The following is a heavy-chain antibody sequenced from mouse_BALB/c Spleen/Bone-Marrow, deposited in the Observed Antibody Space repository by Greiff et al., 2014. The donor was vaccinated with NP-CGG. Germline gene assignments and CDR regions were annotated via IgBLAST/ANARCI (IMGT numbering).Heavy chain of an antibody. CDR3: ASYYYGRNYGFAY. CDR2: IDPANGNT. CDR1: GFNIKDTY. D-gene: IGHD1-1*01. J-gene: IGHJ3*01. Sequence: EVQLQQSGAELVKPGASVKLSCTASGFNIKDTYMHWVKQRPEQGLEWVGRIDPANGNTKYDPKFQGKATITADTSSNTAYLQLSSLTSEDTAVYYCASYYYGRNYGFAYWGQGALVTVSA. V-gene: IGHV14-3*02.